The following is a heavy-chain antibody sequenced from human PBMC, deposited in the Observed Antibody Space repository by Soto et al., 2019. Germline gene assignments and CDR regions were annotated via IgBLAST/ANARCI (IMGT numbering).Heavy chain of an antibody. Sequence: SDIMSLTYAVSGCSISSSNWWRRVGQPPVKGLEWIGEIYHSGSTNYNPSFKIRVTISVDKSKNQFSLNLCFVTAADTAVYYCARVLGNDAFDIWGQGTMVS. J-gene: IGHJ3*02. CDR1: GCSISSSNW. CDR3: ARVLGNDAFDI. V-gene: IGHV4-4*02. CDR2: IYHSGST. D-gene: IGHD3-3*02.